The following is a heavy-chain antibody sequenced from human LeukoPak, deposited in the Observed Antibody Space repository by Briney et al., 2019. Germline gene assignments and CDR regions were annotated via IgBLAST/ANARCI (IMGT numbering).Heavy chain of an antibody. CDR3: AKERRVATIGASDV. CDR1: GYSISSDYY. CDR2: IYHSGST. J-gene: IGHJ3*01. Sequence: SETLSLTCSVSGYSISSDYYWGWIRQPPGQGLEWIGTIYHSGSTYYNPSLKSRVTIPIDTSKNQFSLKLSSVTAADTAVYYCAKERRVATIGASDVWGQGTMVTVSS. D-gene: IGHD5-12*01. V-gene: IGHV4-38-2*02.